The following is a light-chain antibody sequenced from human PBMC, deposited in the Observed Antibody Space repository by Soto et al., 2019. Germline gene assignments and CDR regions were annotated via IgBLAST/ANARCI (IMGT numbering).Light chain of an antibody. V-gene: IGKV1-17*03. CDR2: TAS. CDR3: LQHKSYPIT. CDR1: QGVNNY. Sequence: DIQMTQSPSAMSASVGDTVTITCRASQGVNNYLAWFQQKPGKVPKRLIYTASNLQSGVPSRFSGSGSGTEVTLTISSLQPEDFATYYCLQHKSYPITFGQGTRLEIK. J-gene: IGKJ5*01.